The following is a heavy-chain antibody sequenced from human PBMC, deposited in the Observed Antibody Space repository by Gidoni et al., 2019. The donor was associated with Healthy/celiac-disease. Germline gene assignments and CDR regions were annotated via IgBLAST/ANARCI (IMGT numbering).Heavy chain of an antibody. Sequence: QVQLQESGPGLVKPSETLSLTCTSPGYSISSGYYWGWIRQPPGKGLEWIGSTYHSGSTYYNPSLKSRVTISVDTSKNQFSLKLSSVTAADTAVYYCARAPRPVVTPGFDAFDIWGQGTMDTVSS. J-gene: IGHJ3*02. V-gene: IGHV4-38-2*02. CDR3: ARAPRPVVTPGFDAFDI. D-gene: IGHD2-21*02. CDR1: GYSISSGYY. CDR2: TYHSGST.